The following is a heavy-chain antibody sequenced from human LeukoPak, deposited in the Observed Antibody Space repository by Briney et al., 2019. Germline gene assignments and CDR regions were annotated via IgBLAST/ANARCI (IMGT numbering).Heavy chain of an antibody. CDR2: IYSGGST. V-gene: IGHV3-53*01. Sequence: GGSLRLSCAASGFTLSNSWMSWVRQAPGKGLEWVSVIYSGGSTYYADSVKGRFTISRDNSKNTLYLQMNSLRAEDTAVYYCARRNYWGQGTLVTVSS. J-gene: IGHJ4*02. CDR3: ARRNY. CDR1: GFTLSNSW.